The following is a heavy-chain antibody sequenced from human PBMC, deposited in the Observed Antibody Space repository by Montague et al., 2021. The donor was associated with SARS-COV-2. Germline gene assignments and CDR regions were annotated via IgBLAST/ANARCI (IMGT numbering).Heavy chain of an antibody. J-gene: IGHJ5*02. V-gene: IGHV3-11*06. CDR1: GFSFSDYY. D-gene: IGHD3-10*01. Sequence: SLRLSCAASGFSFSDYYMSWIRQAPGKGLEWVSYISSSSSYTNYGDSVKGRFTISRDNAKNSLYLQMYSLRAEDTAVYYCARKLLWFGELSGWFDPWGQGTLVTVSS. CDR3: ARKLLWFGELSGWFDP. CDR2: ISSSSSYT.